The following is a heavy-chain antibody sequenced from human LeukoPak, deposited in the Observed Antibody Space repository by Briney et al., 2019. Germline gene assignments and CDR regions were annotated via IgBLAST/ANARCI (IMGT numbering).Heavy chain of an antibody. V-gene: IGHV1-2*02. J-gene: IGHJ3*02. Sequence: ASVKVSCKASGYTFTDYYIHWVRQAPGQGLEWMGWINPNSAATYSPQKFQGRVTMTRDTSISTAYMDLSRLRSDDTALYYCAIRVYGDRDPFDIWGQGTMVTVSS. D-gene: IGHD4-17*01. CDR1: GYTFTDYY. CDR3: AIRVYGDRDPFDI. CDR2: INPNSAAT.